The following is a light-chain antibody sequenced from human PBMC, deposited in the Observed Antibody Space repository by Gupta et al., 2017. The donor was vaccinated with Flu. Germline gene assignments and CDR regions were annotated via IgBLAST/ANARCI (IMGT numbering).Light chain of an antibody. Sequence: NFMLTQPHSVSESPGKTVTISCTRSSGSTASNYVQWYQQRPGSPPTTVIYEDNQSPAGVPDRFSGSIDSSSNSASLTLSGLKTEDEADYYCQSYDSAWVFGGGTKLTVL. J-gene: IGLJ3*02. CDR1: SGSTASNY. CDR3: QSYDSAWV. CDR2: EDN. V-gene: IGLV6-57*01.